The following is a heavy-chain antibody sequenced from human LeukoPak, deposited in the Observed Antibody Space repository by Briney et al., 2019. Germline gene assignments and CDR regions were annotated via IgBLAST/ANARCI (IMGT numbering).Heavy chain of an antibody. CDR2: INHSGRT. Sequence: GSLRLSCAGSGFTFTSYAMGWVRQAPGKGLEWIGEINHSGRTNYNPSLKSRVTISVDTSKNQFSLKLSSVTAADTAVYYCARGGYDFWSGYYFDYWGQGTLVTVSS. V-gene: IGHV4-34*01. CDR3: ARGGYDFWSGYYFDY. D-gene: IGHD3-3*01. CDR1: GFTFTSYA. J-gene: IGHJ4*02.